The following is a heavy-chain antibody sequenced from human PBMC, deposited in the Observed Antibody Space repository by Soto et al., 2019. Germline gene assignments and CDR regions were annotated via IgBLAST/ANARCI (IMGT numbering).Heavy chain of an antibody. Sequence: VASVKVSCKASGYTFTGYYMHWVRQAPGQGLEWMGWINPNSGGTNYAQKFQGRVTMTRDTSISTAYMELSRLRSDDTAVYYCARGRIAGASAVIWFDPWGQGTLVTVSS. J-gene: IGHJ5*02. CDR1: GYTFTGYY. V-gene: IGHV1-2*02. D-gene: IGHD6-13*01. CDR2: INPNSGGT. CDR3: ARGRIAGASAVIWFDP.